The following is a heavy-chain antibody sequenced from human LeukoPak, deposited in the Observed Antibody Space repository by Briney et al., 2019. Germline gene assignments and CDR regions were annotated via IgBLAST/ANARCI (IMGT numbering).Heavy chain of an antibody. CDR1: GYSFTSYW. V-gene: IGHV5-51*01. D-gene: IGHD2-2*01. CDR3: ARQYCSSTSCYPHYFDY. CDR2: IYPGDSDT. Sequence: GESLKISCKGSGYSFTSYWIGWVRQMPGKGLEWMGIIYPGDSDTRYSPSFQGQDTISADKSISTAYLQWSSLKASDTAMYYCARQYCSSTSCYPHYFDYWGQGTLVTVSS. J-gene: IGHJ4*02.